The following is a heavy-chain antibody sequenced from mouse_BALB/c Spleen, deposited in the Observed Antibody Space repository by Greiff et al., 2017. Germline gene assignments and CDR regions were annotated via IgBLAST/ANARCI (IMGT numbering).Heavy chain of an antibody. CDR2: IDTSDSYT. D-gene: IGHD2-4*01. V-gene: IGHV1-69*01. CDR1: GYTFTDYW. Sequence: VQLQQPGAELVMPGASVKMSCKASGYTFTDYWMHWVKQRPGQGLEWIGAIDTSDSYTSYNQKFKGKATLTVDESSSTAYMQLSSLTSEDSAVYYCARDDYDEGAWFAYWGQGTLVTVSA. CDR3: ARDDYDEGAWFAY. J-gene: IGHJ3*01.